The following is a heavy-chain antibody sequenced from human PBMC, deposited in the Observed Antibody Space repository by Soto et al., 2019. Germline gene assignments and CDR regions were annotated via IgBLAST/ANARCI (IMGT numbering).Heavy chain of an antibody. CDR1: GGSISSSSYY. J-gene: IGHJ4*02. CDR2: IYYSGST. V-gene: IGHV4-39*01. CDR3: ARQTRIPGYFDY. Sequence: QLQLQESGPGLVKPSETLSLTCTVSGGSISSSSYYWGWIRQPPGKGLEWIGSIYYSGSTYYNPSLKSRVTISVDTSKNQFSLKLSSVTAADTAVYYCARQTRIPGYFDYWGQGTLVTVSS. D-gene: IGHD6-6*01.